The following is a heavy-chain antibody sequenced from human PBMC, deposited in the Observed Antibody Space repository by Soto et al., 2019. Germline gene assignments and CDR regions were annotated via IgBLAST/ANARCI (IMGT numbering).Heavy chain of an antibody. V-gene: IGHV3-15*01. D-gene: IGHD3-3*01. CDR3: TTVRFLEWQTHYYYYGMDV. CDR2: IKSKTDGGTT. J-gene: IGHJ6*02. CDR1: GFTFSNAW. Sequence: GGSLRLSCAASGFTFSNAWMSWVRQAPGKGLEWVGRIKSKTDGGTTDYAAPVKGRFTISRDDSKNTLYLQMNSLKTEDTAVYYCTTVRFLEWQTHYYYYGMDVWGQGTTVTVSS.